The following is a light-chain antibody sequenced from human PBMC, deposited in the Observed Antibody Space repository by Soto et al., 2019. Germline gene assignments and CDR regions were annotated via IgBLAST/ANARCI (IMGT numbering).Light chain of an antibody. CDR3: QQYGNSAWT. V-gene: IGKV3-20*01. CDR1: QSVSNNY. Sequence: DIVLTQSPVTLSLYTGERATLSCRASQSVSNNYLAWYQQKPGQAPRLLIYGAPSRATGIPDRFSGSGSGTDFTLTISRLEPEDFAVYYCQQYGNSAWTFGQGTKVDI. J-gene: IGKJ1*01. CDR2: GAP.